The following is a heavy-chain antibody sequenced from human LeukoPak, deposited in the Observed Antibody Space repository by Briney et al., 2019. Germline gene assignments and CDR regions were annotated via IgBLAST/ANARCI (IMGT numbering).Heavy chain of an antibody. CDR2: ISAYNGNT. J-gene: IGHJ4*02. CDR3: ARDRVLSSGWFRAYSTYYFDY. CDR1: GYTFTSYG. Sequence: ASVKHSCKASGYTFTSYGISWVREAPGQGLEWMGWISAYNGNTNYAQKLQGRVTMTTDTSTSTAYMELRSLRSDDTAVYYCARDRVLSSGWFRAYSTYYFDYWGQGTLVTVSS. V-gene: IGHV1-18*01. D-gene: IGHD6-19*01.